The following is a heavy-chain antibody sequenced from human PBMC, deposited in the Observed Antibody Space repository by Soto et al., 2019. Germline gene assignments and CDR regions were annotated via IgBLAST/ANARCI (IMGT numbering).Heavy chain of an antibody. Sequence: SGFTYSTYTMHWVRQAPGKGLEWAAVISYDGNNKFYADSVKGRFTISRDNSKNTLYLQMNSLRAEDTAVYFCARDDSGFSGSHYIDYFNYWGQGALVTVSS. J-gene: IGHJ4*02. CDR3: ARDDSGFSGSHYIDYFNY. D-gene: IGHD1-26*01. CDR1: GFTYSTYT. V-gene: IGHV3-30-3*01. CDR2: ISYDGNNK.